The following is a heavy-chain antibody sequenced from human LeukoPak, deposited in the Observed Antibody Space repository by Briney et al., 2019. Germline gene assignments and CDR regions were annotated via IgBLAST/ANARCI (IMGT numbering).Heavy chain of an antibody. J-gene: IGHJ3*02. CDR2: INPNSGGT. CDR3: AREGDYDFWSGYFRGALDAFDI. D-gene: IGHD3-3*01. CDR1: GYTFTGYY. Sequence: VASVKVSCKASGYTFTGYYMHWVRQAPGQGLEWMGWINPNSGGTNYAQKFQGRVTMTRDTSISTAYMELSRLRSDDTAVYYCAREGDYDFWSGYFRGALDAFDIWGQGTMVTVSS. V-gene: IGHV1-2*02.